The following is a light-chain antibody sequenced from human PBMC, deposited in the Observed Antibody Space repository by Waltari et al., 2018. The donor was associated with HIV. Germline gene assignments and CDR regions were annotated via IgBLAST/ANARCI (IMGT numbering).Light chain of an antibody. J-gene: IGLJ3*02. Sequence: QSVLTQPPSASGTPGQSVTISCSGSSSNIGSNYVYWYQHLPGTAPKLLVYRNNQRPSGVPDRFSGFKSGPSASLASSGLRSEDEADYYCAAWDDNLSGWVFGGGSKLTIL. CDR3: AAWDDNLSGWV. V-gene: IGLV1-47*01. CDR2: RNN. CDR1: SSNIGSNY.